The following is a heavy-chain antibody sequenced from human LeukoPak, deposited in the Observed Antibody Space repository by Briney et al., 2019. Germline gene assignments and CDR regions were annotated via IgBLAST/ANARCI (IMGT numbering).Heavy chain of an antibody. CDR2: ISGSGGST. V-gene: IGHV3-23*01. D-gene: IGHD3-3*01. CDR1: GFTFSDYY. CDR3: AKDRVSYDFWSGYLSDY. Sequence: GGSLRLSCAASGFTFSDYYMSWVRQAPGKGLEWVSAISGSGGSTYYADSVKGRFTISRDNSKNTLYLQMNSLRAEDTAVYYCAKDRVSYDFWSGYLSDYWGQGTLVTVSS. J-gene: IGHJ4*02.